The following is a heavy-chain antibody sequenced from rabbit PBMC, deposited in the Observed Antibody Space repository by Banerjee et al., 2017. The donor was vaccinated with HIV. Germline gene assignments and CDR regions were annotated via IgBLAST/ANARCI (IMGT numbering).Heavy chain of an antibody. D-gene: IGHD8-1*01. Sequence: QSLEESGGGLVQPEGSLTLTCTASGFSFSSSYYMCWVRQAPGKGLELIACIYTSSGSTYYATWAKGRFTISKTSSTTVTLQMTSLTDADTATYFCARHPGSSLDLWGPGTLVTVS. V-gene: IGHV1S40*01. CDR3: ARHPGSSLDL. J-gene: IGHJ4*01. CDR1: GFSFSSSYY. CDR2: IYTSSGST.